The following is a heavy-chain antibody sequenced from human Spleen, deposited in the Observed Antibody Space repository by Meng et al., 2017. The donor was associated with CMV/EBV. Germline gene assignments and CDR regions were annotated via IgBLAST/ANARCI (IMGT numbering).Heavy chain of an antibody. J-gene: IGHJ4*02. CDR2: IYYSGNT. CDR3: ARDPGNSGYDRGDY. V-gene: IGHV4-30-4*08. D-gene: IGHD5-12*01. CDR1: GGSIRSGDYY. Sequence: SGGSIRSGDYYWSWIRQPPEKGLEWIGYIYYSGNTYYKSSLKSRVTISVDTSKNQFSLKLSSVTAADTAVYYCARDPGNSGYDRGDYWGQGMLVTVSS.